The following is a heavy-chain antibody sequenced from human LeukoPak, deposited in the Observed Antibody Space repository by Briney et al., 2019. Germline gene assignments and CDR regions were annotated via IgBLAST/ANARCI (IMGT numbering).Heavy chain of an antibody. D-gene: IGHD6-13*01. J-gene: IGHJ4*02. Sequence: GGSLRLSCAASGFTFDDYDMSWVRQAPGKGLEWISGVNWNGGSTGYADSVKGRFTISRDNAKNSLYLQMNSLRAEDTAVYYCARGQAAGPFDYWGQGTLVTVSS. CDR3: ARGQAAGPFDY. CDR2: VNWNGGST. V-gene: IGHV3-20*04. CDR1: GFTFDDYD.